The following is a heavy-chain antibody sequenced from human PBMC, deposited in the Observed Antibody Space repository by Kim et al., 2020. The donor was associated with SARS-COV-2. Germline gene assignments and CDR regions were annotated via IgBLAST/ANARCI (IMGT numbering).Heavy chain of an antibody. CDR2: LWYDGRNK. D-gene: IGHD6-13*01. CDR1: EFTFNSYA. CDR3: ARGGRSWNAENDY. J-gene: IGHJ4*02. Sequence: GGSLRLSCAASEFTFNSYAMHWVRQAPGKGLEWVAVLWYDGRNKYYADSAKGRFTIFRDNSKITLYLQMDNLRAEDTAVYYCARGGRSWNAENDYWGQGTLVTVSS. V-gene: IGHV3-33*01.